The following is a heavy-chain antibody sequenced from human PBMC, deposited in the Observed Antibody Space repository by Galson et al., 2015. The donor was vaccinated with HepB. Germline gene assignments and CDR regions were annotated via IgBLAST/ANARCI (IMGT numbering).Heavy chain of an antibody. J-gene: IGHJ4*02. D-gene: IGHD3-10*01. CDR2: INWNGGST. CDR3: ARVQRFGESLDY. Sequence: SLRLSCAASGFTFDDYGMSWVRQAPGKGLEWVSGINWNGGSTGYADSVKGRFTISRDNAKNSLYLQMNSLRAEDTALYYCARVQRFGESLDYWGQGTLVTVSS. V-gene: IGHV3-20*04. CDR1: GFTFDDYG.